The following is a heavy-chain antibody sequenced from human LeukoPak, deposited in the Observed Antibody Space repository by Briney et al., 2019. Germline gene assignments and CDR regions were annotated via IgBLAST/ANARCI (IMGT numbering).Heavy chain of an antibody. CDR3: ATFGFNWNLGY. CDR1: GFTFSDYY. D-gene: IGHD1-20*01. J-gene: IGHJ4*02. Sequence: PGGSLRLSCAASGFTFSDYYMSWIRQAPGKGLVWVSRINSDGRDRGYVDSVKGRFTISRDNAKNTVYLQMNSLRAEDTAVYYCATFGFNWNLGYWGQGTLVTVSS. CDR2: INSDGRDR. V-gene: IGHV3-74*01.